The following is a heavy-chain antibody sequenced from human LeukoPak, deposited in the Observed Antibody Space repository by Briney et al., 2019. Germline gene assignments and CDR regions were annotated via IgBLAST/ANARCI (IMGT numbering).Heavy chain of an antibody. J-gene: IGHJ6*02. CDR1: GGSISSYY. CDR3: ARDGRYYGSGSYYTYYYYGMDV. CDR2: IYTSGST. Sequence: SETLSLTCTVSGGSISSYYWSWIRQPAGKGLEWIGRIYTSGSTNYNPSLKSRVTMSVDTSKNQFSLKLSSVTAADTAVYYCARDGRYYGSGSYYTYYYYGMDVWGQGTTVTASS. V-gene: IGHV4-4*07. D-gene: IGHD3-10*01.